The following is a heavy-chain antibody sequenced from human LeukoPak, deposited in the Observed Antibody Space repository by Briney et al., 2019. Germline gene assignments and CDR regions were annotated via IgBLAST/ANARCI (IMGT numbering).Heavy chain of an antibody. CDR1: GVTFSSYA. D-gene: IGHD5-12*01. Sequence: GRSLRLSCAASGVTFSSYAMHWVRQAPGKGLECVAVISYDGSNKYYADSVKGRFTISRDNSKSTLYLQMNSLRAEDTALYYCVSPTADYPFLYYFDSWGQGTLVTVSS. CDR2: ISYDGSNK. CDR3: VSPTADYPFLYYFDS. V-gene: IGHV3-30-3*01. J-gene: IGHJ4*02.